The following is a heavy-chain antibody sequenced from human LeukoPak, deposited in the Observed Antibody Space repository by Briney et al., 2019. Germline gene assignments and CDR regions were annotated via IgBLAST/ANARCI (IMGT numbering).Heavy chain of an antibody. J-gene: IGHJ4*02. Sequence: VASVKVSCKASGYTFTSYDINWVRQATGQGLEWMGWMNPNSGNTGYAQKFQGRVTMTRNTSISTAYMELSSLRSEDTAVYYCAKAIVPHSSGYCFDFGGQGTLVTVSS. CDR2: MNPNSGNT. D-gene: IGHD3-22*01. CDR3: AKAIVPHSSGYCFDF. V-gene: IGHV1-8*01. CDR1: GYTFTSYD.